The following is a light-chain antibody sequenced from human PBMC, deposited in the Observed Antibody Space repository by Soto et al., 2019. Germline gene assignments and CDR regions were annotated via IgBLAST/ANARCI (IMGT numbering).Light chain of an antibody. CDR3: QQRSSWPST. V-gene: IGKV3-11*01. Sequence: EILLTQSPATLSLSPGERATLSCRASQSVSRYLAWYQQKPGQAPRLLIYDASNRATGIPARFSGSGSGTDFTLTITSLEPEDFAVYYCQQRSSWPSTFGGGTKVEI. J-gene: IGKJ4*01. CDR1: QSVSRY. CDR2: DAS.